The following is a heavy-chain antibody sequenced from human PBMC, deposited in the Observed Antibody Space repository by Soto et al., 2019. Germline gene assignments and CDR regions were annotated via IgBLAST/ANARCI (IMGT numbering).Heavy chain of an antibody. Sequence: GGSLRLSCSASRFTFSTYSMHWVRQAPGKGLEYVSAISSNGGFTYYADSVKGRFTISRDNSKNTLYLQMSSLRAEDTAVYYCVRITVTTVGFYDYWGQGTLVTVSS. D-gene: IGHD4-17*01. J-gene: IGHJ4*02. CDR2: ISSNGGFT. CDR1: RFTFSTYS. V-gene: IGHV3-64D*08. CDR3: VRITVTTVGFYDY.